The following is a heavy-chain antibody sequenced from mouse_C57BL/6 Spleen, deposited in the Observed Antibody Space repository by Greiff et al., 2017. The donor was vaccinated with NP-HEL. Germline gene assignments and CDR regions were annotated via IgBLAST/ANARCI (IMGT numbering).Heavy chain of an antibody. Sequence: EVKLVESGGGLVKPGGSLKLSCAASGFTFSSYAMSWVRQTPEKRLEWVATISDGGSYTYYPDNVKGRFTISRDNAKNNLYLQMSHLKSEDTAMYYCARYGYYGGFAYWGQGTLVTVSA. J-gene: IGHJ3*01. CDR2: ISDGGSYT. CDR3: ARYGYYGGFAY. D-gene: IGHD2-3*01. V-gene: IGHV5-4*03. CDR1: GFTFSSYA.